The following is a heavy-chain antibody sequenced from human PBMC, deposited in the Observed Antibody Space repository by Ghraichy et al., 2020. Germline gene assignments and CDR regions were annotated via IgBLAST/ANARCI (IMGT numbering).Heavy chain of an antibody. J-gene: IGHJ4*02. V-gene: IGHV1-18*01. CDR2: ISAYNGNT. D-gene: IGHD3-9*01. CDR3: ARGGDDILTGYLYDFDY. CDR1: GYTFTSYG. Sequence: ASVKVSCKASGYTFTSYGISWVRQAPGQGLEWMGWISAYNGNTNYAQKLQGRVTMTTDTSTSTAYMELRSLRSDDTAVYYCARGGDDILTGYLYDFDYWGQGTLVTVSS.